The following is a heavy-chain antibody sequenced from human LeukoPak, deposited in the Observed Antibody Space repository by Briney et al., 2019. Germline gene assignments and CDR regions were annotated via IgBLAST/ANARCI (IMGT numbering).Heavy chain of an antibody. CDR2: IKQDGSEK. J-gene: IGHJ4*02. Sequence: GGSLRLSCAASGFTVSNNYMSWVRQAPGKGLEWVANIKQDGSEKYYVDSVKGRFTISRDNAKNSLYLQMNSLRAEDTAVYYCARDAYDFWSGYYYFDYWGQGTLVTVSS. CDR1: GFTVSNNY. CDR3: ARDAYDFWSGYYYFDY. V-gene: IGHV3-7*01. D-gene: IGHD3-3*01.